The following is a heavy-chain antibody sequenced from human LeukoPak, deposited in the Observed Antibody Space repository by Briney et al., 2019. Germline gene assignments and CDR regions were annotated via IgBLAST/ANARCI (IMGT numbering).Heavy chain of an antibody. CDR1: RFIFSDYY. D-gene: IGHD5-12*01. J-gene: IGHJ4*02. CDR3: ARVIFRTSYSGYDNYLDY. Sequence: GGSLRLSCAASRFIFSDYYMSWVRQAPGKGLEWVSYISSSGSNIYYADSVKGRFTISRDNAKNSLDLQMNSLRAEDTAIYYCARVIFRTSYSGYDNYLDYWGQGTLVTVSS. CDR2: ISSSGSNI. V-gene: IGHV3-11*04.